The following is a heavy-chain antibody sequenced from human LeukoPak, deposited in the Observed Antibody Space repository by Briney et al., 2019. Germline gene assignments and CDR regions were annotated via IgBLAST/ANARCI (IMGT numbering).Heavy chain of an antibody. CDR2: IYYSGST. J-gene: IGHJ6*02. Sequence: SSETLSLTCTVSGGSISSGGYYWSWIRQHPGKGLEWIGYIYYSGSTYYNPSLKSRVTISVDTSKNQFSLKLSSVTAADTAVYYCARGKPDYARMDVWGQGTTVTVSS. D-gene: IGHD2-2*01. V-gene: IGHV4-31*03. CDR3: ARGKPDYARMDV. CDR1: GGSISSGGYY.